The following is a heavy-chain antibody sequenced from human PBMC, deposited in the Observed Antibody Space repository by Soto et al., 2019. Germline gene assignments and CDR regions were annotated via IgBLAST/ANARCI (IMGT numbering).Heavy chain of an antibody. Sequence: VASVKVSCKASGYTFTGYYMHWVRQAPGQGLEWMGWINPNSGGTNYAQKFQGWVTMTRDTSISTAYMELSRLRSDDTAVYYCARDCPHRGAVAGPSGGMDVWGQGTTVTVSS. CDR3: ARDCPHRGAVAGPSGGMDV. D-gene: IGHD6-19*01. CDR2: INPNSGGT. J-gene: IGHJ6*02. CDR1: GYTFTGYY. V-gene: IGHV1-2*04.